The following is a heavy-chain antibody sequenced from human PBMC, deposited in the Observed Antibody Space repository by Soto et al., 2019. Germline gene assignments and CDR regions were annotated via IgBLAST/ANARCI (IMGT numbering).Heavy chain of an antibody. CDR1: GGSISNYD. Sequence: LTCTVSGGSISNYDWTWVRQPPGKGLEWIGYVYYSGSTNYNPSLESRVTISIDASKNQFSLKMKSVTAADTAVYYCVRDYLWTGFDPWGQGALVTVSS. CDR3: VRDYLWTGFDP. D-gene: IGHD1-1*01. J-gene: IGHJ5*02. V-gene: IGHV4-59*01. CDR2: VYYSGST.